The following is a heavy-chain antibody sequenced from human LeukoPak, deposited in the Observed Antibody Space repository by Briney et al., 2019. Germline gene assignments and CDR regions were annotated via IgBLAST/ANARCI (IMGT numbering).Heavy chain of an antibody. Sequence: PGRSLRLSCAASGFTFSSYGMHWVRQAPGKGLEWVAVISYDGSNKYYADSVKGRFTISRDNSKNTLYLQMNSLRAEDTAVYYCAKLKDYYDSYDAFDIWGQGTMVTVSS. J-gene: IGHJ3*02. V-gene: IGHV3-30*18. CDR3: AKLKDYYDSYDAFDI. CDR2: ISYDGSNK. D-gene: IGHD3-22*01. CDR1: GFTFSSYG.